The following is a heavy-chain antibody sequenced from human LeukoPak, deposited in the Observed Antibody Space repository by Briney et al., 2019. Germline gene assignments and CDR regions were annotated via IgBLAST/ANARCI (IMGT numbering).Heavy chain of an antibody. CDR2: ISSSGSTI. CDR3: ARGCSSTSCYLGLDY. J-gene: IGHJ4*02. Sequence: PGGSLRLSCAASGFTFSSYEMNWVRQAPGKGLEWVSYISSSGSTIYYADSVKGRFTISRDNAKNSLYLQMNSLRAEDTAVYYCARGCSSTSCYLGLDYWGQGTLVTVSS. CDR1: GFTFSSYE. D-gene: IGHD2-2*01. V-gene: IGHV3-48*03.